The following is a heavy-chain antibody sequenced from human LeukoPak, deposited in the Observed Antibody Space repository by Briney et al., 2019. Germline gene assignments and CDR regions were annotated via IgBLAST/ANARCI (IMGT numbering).Heavy chain of an antibody. Sequence: GRSLRLSCAASGFTFSSYGMHWVRQAPGKGLEWVAVIWYDGSNKYYADSVKGRFTISRDNSKNTLYLKMNSLRAEDTAVYYCARDPAAGYSSYYFDYWGQGTLVTVSS. CDR1: GFTFSSYG. CDR3: ARDPAAGYSSYYFDY. D-gene: IGHD6-13*01. V-gene: IGHV3-33*01. J-gene: IGHJ4*02. CDR2: IWYDGSNK.